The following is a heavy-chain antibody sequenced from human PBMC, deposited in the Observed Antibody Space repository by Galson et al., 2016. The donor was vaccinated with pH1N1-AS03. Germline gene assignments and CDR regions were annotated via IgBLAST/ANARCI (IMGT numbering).Heavy chain of an antibody. Sequence: SLRLSCAASGFTFSSYAMYWVRQAPGKGLEYVSAISGNGVRTYYANSVKGRFTISRDNSKNTLYLQMGSLRAEDMAVYYCAIGPVSYSNYWFPPPDYWGQGTLVIVSS. D-gene: IGHD6-13*01. CDR1: GFTFSSYA. CDR2: ISGNGVRT. CDR3: AIGPVSYSNYWFPPPDY. V-gene: IGHV3-64*01. J-gene: IGHJ4*02.